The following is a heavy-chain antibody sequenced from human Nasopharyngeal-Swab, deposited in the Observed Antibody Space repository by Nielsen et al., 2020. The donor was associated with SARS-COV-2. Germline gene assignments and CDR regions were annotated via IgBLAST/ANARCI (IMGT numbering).Heavy chain of an antibody. V-gene: IGHV4-30-2*01. J-gene: IGHJ4*02. Sequence: RQAPGKGLEWIGYIYHSGSTYYNPSLKSRVTISVDRSKNQFSLRLSSVTAADTAVYYCARVVTWGYSYGYGGTHVAHGIYFDYWGQGTLVTVSS. CDR3: ARVVTWGYSYGYGGTHVAHGIYFDY. D-gene: IGHD5-18*01. CDR2: IYHSGST.